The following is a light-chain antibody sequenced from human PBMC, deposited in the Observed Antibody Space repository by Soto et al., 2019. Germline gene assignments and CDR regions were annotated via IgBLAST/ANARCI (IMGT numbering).Light chain of an antibody. Sequence: DIQMTQSPSTLSASVGDRVTITCRASQSISSWLAWYQQKPGKAPKLLIYKASSLESGVPSRFSGSGSGTEFTLTISSLQPDDFVTYYCQQYNSYPGTFGQGTKVDIK. V-gene: IGKV1-5*03. CDR2: KAS. CDR1: QSISSW. CDR3: QQYNSYPGT. J-gene: IGKJ1*01.